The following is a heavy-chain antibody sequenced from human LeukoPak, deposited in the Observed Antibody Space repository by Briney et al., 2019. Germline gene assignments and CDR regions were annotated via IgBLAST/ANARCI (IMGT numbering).Heavy chain of an antibody. CDR2: ISGSGGST. J-gene: IGHJ4*02. D-gene: IGHD6-6*01. Sequence: GGSLRPSCAASGFTFSSYAMSWVRQAPGKGLEWVSAISGSGGSTYYADSVKGRLTISRDNSKNTLYLQMNSLRAEDTAVYYCAKGSQSRSIAWVGYWGQGTLVTVSS. CDR1: GFTFSSYA. CDR3: AKGSQSRSIAWVGY. V-gene: IGHV3-23*01.